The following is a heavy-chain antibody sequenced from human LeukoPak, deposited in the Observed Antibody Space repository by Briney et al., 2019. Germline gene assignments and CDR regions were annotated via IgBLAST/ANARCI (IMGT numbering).Heavy chain of an antibody. CDR3: ARDPVAVEAH. J-gene: IGHJ4*02. Sequence: GGSLRLSCAASGFTFSSYGMHWVRQAPGKGLEWVGRIKSKTDGGTTDYAAPVKGRFTISRDDSKNTLYLQMNSLRAEDTAVYYCARDPVAVEAHWGQGTLVTVSS. D-gene: IGHD3-3*01. CDR1: GFTFSSYG. CDR2: IKSKTDGGTT. V-gene: IGHV3-15*01.